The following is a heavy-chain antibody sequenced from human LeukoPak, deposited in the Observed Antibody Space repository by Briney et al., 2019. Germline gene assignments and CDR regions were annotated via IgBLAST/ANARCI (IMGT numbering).Heavy chain of an antibody. CDR2: IYYSGST. J-gene: IGHJ4*01. CDR1: GGSITSYY. D-gene: IGHD1-20*01. V-gene: IGHV4-59*01. Sequence: SETLSLTCTVSGGSITSYYWSWIRQPPGKGLEWIGYIYYSGSTNYNPSLKSRVTISVDTSKNQFSLKLSSMTAADTAVYYCARSVHNWNDYFGYWGQGTLVTVSS. CDR3: ARSVHNWNDYFGY.